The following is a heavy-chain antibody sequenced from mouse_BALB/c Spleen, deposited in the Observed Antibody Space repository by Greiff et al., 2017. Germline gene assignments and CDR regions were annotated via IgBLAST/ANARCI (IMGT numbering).Heavy chain of an antibody. CDR1: GYTFTSYT. CDR2: INPSSGYT. D-gene: IGHD2-4*01. V-gene: IGHV1-4*01. CDR3: ARSGHKDYDRFAY. Sequence: VKLMESGAELARPGASVKMSCKASGYTFTSYTMHWVKQRPGQGLEWIGYINPSSGYTNYNKKFKDKATLTADKSSSTAYMQLSSLTSEDSAVYYCARSGHKDYDRFAYWGQGTLVTVSA. J-gene: IGHJ3*01.